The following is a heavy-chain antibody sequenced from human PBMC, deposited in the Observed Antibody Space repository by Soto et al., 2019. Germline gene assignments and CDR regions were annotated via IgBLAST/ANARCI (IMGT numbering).Heavy chain of an antibody. CDR1: NYSISSGYY. V-gene: IGHV4-38-2*01. CDR3: ARVEAAKFFAH. J-gene: IGHJ4*02. CDR2: IFHTGST. D-gene: IGHD2-15*01. Sequence: SETLSLTCAVSNYSISSGYYWGWIRQPPEKGLEYIGSIFHTGSTYYNPSLKSRVIISVDTSKNQFSLRLNSATAADTAVYFCARVEAAKFFAHWGQGTLVPVSS.